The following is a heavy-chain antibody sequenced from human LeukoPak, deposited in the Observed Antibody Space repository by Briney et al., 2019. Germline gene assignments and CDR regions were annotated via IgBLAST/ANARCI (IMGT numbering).Heavy chain of an antibody. CDR1: GFSLSNYW. CDR2: IKQDGSEK. V-gene: IGHV3-7*01. D-gene: IGHD2-2*01. Sequence: GGSLRLSCAASGFSLSNYWMNWVRQAPGKGLEWVANIKQDGSEKNYVDSVKGRFTISRDNSKNTLYLQMNSLRAEDTAVYYCARRACSSTSCYFDYWGQGTLVTVSS. CDR3: ARRACSSTSCYFDY. J-gene: IGHJ4*02.